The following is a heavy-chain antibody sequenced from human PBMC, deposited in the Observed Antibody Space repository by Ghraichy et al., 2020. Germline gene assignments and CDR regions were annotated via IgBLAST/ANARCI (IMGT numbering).Heavy chain of an antibody. D-gene: IGHD2-15*01. CDR1: GFTFDDYA. CDR3: EKAVEARRDNAFDI. J-gene: IGHJ3*02. Sequence: SLNISCAASGFTFDDYAMNWVRQASGKGLEWVSGIDWKSDNIGYADSVKGRFTISRDNAKNSLYLHTSSLRAEDTALYYCEKAVEARRDNAFDIWGQGTMVTVSS. V-gene: IGHV3-9*01. CDR2: IDWKSDNI.